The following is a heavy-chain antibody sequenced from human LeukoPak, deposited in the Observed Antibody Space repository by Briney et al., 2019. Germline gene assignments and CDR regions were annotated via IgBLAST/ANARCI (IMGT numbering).Heavy chain of an antibody. CDR2: IWYDGGNK. D-gene: IGHD3-3*01. Sequence: PGRSLRLSCAASGFTFSSYGMHWVRQAPGKGLEWVAVIWYDGGNKYYADSVKGRFTISRDNSKNTLYLQMNSLRAEDTAVYYCARDPSSDFWSGYPDYWGQGTLVTVSS. CDR3: ARDPSSDFWSGYPDY. CDR1: GFTFSSYG. J-gene: IGHJ4*02. V-gene: IGHV3-33*01.